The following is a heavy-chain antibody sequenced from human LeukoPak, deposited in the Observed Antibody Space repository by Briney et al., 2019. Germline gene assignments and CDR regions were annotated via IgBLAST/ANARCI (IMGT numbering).Heavy chain of an antibody. J-gene: IGHJ4*02. Sequence: GASVKVSCKASGYTFTSYYMHWVRQAPGQGLEWMGIINPSGGSTSYAQKFQGKVTMTRDTFTSTVYMELSSLRSEDTAVYYCARDSDSSGYYYHVDYWGQGTLVTVSS. D-gene: IGHD3-22*01. V-gene: IGHV1-46*01. CDR3: ARDSDSSGYYYHVDY. CDR2: INPSGGST. CDR1: GYTFTSYY.